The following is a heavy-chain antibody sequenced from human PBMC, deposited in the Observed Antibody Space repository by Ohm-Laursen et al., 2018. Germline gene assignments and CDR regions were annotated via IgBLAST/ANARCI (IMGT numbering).Heavy chain of an antibody. CDR3: AKDSSGGYYGMHV. J-gene: IGHJ6*02. D-gene: IGHD2-21*01. V-gene: IGHV1-8*01. CDR1: GYTFTSYD. Sequence: ASVKVSCNASGYTFTSYDINWVRQATGQGLEWMGWMNPNSGNTGYAQKFQGRVTMTRDTSTSTVYMELSSLRSEDTALYYCAKDSSGGYYGMHVWGQGTTVTVSS. CDR2: MNPNSGNT.